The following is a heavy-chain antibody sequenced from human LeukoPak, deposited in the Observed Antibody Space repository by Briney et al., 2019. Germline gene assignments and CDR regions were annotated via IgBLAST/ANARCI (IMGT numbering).Heavy chain of an antibody. D-gene: IGHD6-13*01. V-gene: IGHV4-34*01. J-gene: IGHJ4*02. Sequence: ASETLSLTCTVSGGSISSYYWSWIRQPPGKGLEWIGEINHSGSTNYNPSLKSRVTISVDTSKNQFSLKLSSVTAADTAVYYCASGTRIAAAGVDYWGQGTLVTVSS. CDR2: INHSGST. CDR1: GGSISSYY. CDR3: ASGTRIAAAGVDY.